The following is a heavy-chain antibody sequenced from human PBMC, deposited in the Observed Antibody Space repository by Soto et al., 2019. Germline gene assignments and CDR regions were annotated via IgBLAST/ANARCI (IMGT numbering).Heavy chain of an antibody. J-gene: IGHJ6*02. CDR1: GYTFTSYG. Sequence: GASVKVSCKASGYTFTSYGISWVRQAPGQGLEWMGWISAYNGNTNYAQKLQGRVTMTTDTSTSTAYMELRSLRSDDTAVYYCARDGDSGFGPLGYYGMDVWGQGTTVTVSS. D-gene: IGHD3-10*01. CDR2: ISAYNGNT. CDR3: ARDGDSGFGPLGYYGMDV. V-gene: IGHV1-18*01.